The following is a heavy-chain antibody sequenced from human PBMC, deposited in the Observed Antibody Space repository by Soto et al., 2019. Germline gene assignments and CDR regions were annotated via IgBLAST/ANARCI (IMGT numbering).Heavy chain of an antibody. D-gene: IGHD3-3*01. CDR3: TRDQVPGFWSGLSYYYYGMDV. Sequence: HPGGSLRLSCTASGFTFGDYAMSWVRQAPGKGLEWVGFIRSKAYGGTTEYAASVKGRFTISRDDSKSIAYLQMNSLKTEDTAVYYCTRDQVPGFWSGLSYYYYGMDVWGQGTTVTVSS. J-gene: IGHJ6*02. V-gene: IGHV3-49*04. CDR1: GFTFGDYA. CDR2: IRSKAYGGTT.